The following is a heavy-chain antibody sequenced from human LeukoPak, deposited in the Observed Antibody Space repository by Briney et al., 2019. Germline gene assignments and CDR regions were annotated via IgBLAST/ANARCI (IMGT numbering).Heavy chain of an antibody. Sequence: ASVKVSCKASGYTFTGYYMHWVRQAPGQGLEWMGWINPNSGGTNYAQKFQGRVTMTRDTSISTAYMELSRLRSDDTAVYYCASTAVDGYDRTDAPDAFDIWGQGTMVTVSS. CDR1: GYTFTGYY. CDR2: INPNSGGT. J-gene: IGHJ3*02. CDR3: ASTAVDGYDRTDAPDAFDI. D-gene: IGHD3-22*01. V-gene: IGHV1-2*02.